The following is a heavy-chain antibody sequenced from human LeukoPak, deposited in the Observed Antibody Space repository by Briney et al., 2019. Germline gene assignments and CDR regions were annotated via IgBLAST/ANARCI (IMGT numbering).Heavy chain of an antibody. CDR2: ISGSGGST. V-gene: IGHV3-23*01. CDR1: GFTFSSYA. J-gene: IGHJ6*03. D-gene: IGHD3-10*01. CDR3: AKDLNGSGSYYLTLYYYYMDV. Sequence: GGSLRLSCAASGFTFSSYAMSWVRQAPGKGLEWVSAISGSGGSTYYADSVKGRFTISRDNSKNTLYLQMNNLRAEDTAVYYCAKDLNGSGSYYLTLYYYYMDVWGKGTTVTVSS.